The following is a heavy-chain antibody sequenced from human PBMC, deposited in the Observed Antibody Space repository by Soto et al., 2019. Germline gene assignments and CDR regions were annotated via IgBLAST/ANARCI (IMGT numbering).Heavy chain of an antibody. J-gene: IGHJ6*02. D-gene: IGHD2-2*01. V-gene: IGHV3-49*03. CDR3: TRQVVVVPAAMPYYGIAV. Sequence: GGSLRLSCTASGFTFGDYAMSLFRQAPGKGLEWVGFIRSKAYGGTTEYAASVKGRFTISRDDSKSIAYLQMNSLKTEDTAVYYCTRQVVVVPAAMPYYGIAVWGQRTTVTVSS. CDR1: GFTFGDYA. CDR2: IRSKAYGGTT.